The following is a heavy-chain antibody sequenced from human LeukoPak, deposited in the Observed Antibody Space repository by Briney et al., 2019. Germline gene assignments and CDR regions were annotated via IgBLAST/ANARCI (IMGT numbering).Heavy chain of an antibody. CDR3: ARGYSGYDWAFDI. CDR1: GGSFSGYY. J-gene: IGHJ3*02. D-gene: IGHD5-12*01. Sequence: SETLSLTCAVYGGSFSGYYWSWIRQPPGKGLEWIGSIYHSGSTYYNPSLKSRVTISVDTSKNQFSLKLSSVTAADTAVYYCARGYSGYDWAFDIWGQGTMVTVSS. V-gene: IGHV4-34*01. CDR2: IYHSGST.